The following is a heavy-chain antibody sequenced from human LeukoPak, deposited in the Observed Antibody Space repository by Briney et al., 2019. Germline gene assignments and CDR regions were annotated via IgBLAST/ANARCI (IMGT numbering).Heavy chain of an antibody. J-gene: IGHJ4*02. D-gene: IGHD6-13*01. V-gene: IGHV3-9*01. CDR1: GFTFDDYA. Sequence: SLRLSCAASGFTFDDYAMHWVRQAPGKGLEWVSGISWNSGSIGYADSVKGRFTISRDNAKNSLYLQMNSLRAEDTALYYCAKDLTPYSSSWYFDYWGQGTLVTVSS. CDR3: AKDLTPYSSSWYFDY. CDR2: ISWNSGSI.